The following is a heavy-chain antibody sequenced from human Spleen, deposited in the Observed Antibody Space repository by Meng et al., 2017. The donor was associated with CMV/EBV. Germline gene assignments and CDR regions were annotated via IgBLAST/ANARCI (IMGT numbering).Heavy chain of an antibody. CDR2: ISSSGSTI. D-gene: IGHD3-3*01. J-gene: IGHJ5*02. Sequence: FTFSDDYMSCIRQAPGKGLEWVSYISSSGSTIYYADSVKGRFTISRDNAKNSLYLQMNSLRAEDTAVYYCARVVYYDFWSGSGGWFDPWGQGTLVTVSS. CDR1: FTFSDDY. CDR3: ARVVYYDFWSGSGGWFDP. V-gene: IGHV3-11*04.